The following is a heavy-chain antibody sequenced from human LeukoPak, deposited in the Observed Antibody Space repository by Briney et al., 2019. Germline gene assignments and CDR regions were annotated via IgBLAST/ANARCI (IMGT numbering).Heavy chain of an antibody. D-gene: IGHD3-22*01. Sequence: AGSLTLSCAASGFTFNNYAMSWVRQAPGKGLEWVSTISGSGGSTYYADSVKGRFTISRDNSKNTLYLQMNSLRAEDTAVYYCAKVTYYYDSSGYRRPSWFDPWGEGTLATVSS. J-gene: IGHJ5*02. CDR1: GFTFNNYA. CDR2: ISGSGGST. CDR3: AKVTYYYDSSGYRRPSWFDP. V-gene: IGHV3-23*01.